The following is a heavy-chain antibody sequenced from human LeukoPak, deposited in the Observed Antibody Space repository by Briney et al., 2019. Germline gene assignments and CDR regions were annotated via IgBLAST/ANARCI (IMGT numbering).Heavy chain of an antibody. V-gene: IGHV3-72*01. Sequence: PGGSLRLSCAASGFTFSSYSMNWVRQAPGKGLEWVGRIRNKANSHTTEYAASVKGRFTISRDDSKNSLYLQMNSLKTEDTAVYFCARVGVYSGSYFFDYWGQGTLVTVSS. J-gene: IGHJ4*02. CDR1: GFTFSSYS. CDR2: IRNKANSHTT. CDR3: ARVGVYSGSYFFDY. D-gene: IGHD1-26*01.